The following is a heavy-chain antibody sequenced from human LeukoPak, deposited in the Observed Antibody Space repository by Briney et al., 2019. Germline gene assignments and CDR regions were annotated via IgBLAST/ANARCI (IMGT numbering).Heavy chain of an antibody. Sequence: GGSLRLSCAASGFTFSRYWMHWVRQAPGKGLVWVSRINSDGSRTAYADSVKGRFTISRDNAKNTLYLQMNSLRAEDTAVYYCARDTIDVDIVATIQYFDYWGQGTLVTVSS. V-gene: IGHV3-74*01. CDR1: GFTFSRYW. CDR3: ARDTIDVDIVATIQYFDY. D-gene: IGHD5-12*01. CDR2: INSDGSRT. J-gene: IGHJ4*02.